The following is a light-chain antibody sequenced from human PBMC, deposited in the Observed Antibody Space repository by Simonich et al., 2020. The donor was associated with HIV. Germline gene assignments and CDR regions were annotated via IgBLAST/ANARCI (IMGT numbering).Light chain of an antibody. CDR3: QQYYSTPWT. V-gene: IGKV4-1*01. CDR2: WAS. J-gene: IGKJ1*01. CDR1: QTFLYSSNNKNY. Sequence: DIVMTQSPDSLAVSLGERATINCKSSQTFLYSSNNKNYLAWYQQKPGQPPKLLIYWASTRQSGVLDRFSGSGSGTDFTLTISSLQAEDVAVYYCQQYYSTPWTFGQGTKVEIK.